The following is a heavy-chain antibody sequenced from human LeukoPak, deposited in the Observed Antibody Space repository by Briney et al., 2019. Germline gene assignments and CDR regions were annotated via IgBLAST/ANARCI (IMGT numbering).Heavy chain of an antibody. Sequence: GASVKVSCKASGGTFSSYAISWVRQAPGQGLEWMGGIIPIFGTANYAQKFQGRVTITADESTSTAYMELSSLRSEDTAVYYCARVREAYYDLWNFALDYWGQGTLVTVSS. CDR3: ARVREAYYDLWNFALDY. CDR1: GGTFSSYA. CDR2: IIPIFGTA. V-gene: IGHV1-69*13. D-gene: IGHD3-3*01. J-gene: IGHJ4*02.